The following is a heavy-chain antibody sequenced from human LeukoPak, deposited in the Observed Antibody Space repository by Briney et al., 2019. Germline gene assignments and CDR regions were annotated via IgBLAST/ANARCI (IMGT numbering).Heavy chain of an antibody. CDR2: IYSGGST. D-gene: IGHD4-17*01. Sequence: PGGSLRLSCGASGFTVRSHYMSWVRQAPGKGLEGVSVIYSGGSTYYADSVKGRFTISRDNSKNTLYLQMNSLRAEDMAVYYCAQVLRSRRVDPWGQGTLVTVSS. CDR1: GFTVRSHY. J-gene: IGHJ5*02. CDR3: AQVLRSRRVDP. V-gene: IGHV3-66*01.